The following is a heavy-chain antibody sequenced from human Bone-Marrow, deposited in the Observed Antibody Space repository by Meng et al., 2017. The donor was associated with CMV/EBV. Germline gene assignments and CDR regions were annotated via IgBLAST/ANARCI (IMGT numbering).Heavy chain of an antibody. CDR3: ARGAGTPMVLPPDV. J-gene: IGHJ4*02. CDR2: IYGSGTT. CDR1: CLTASRNY. Sequence: GESLKTSWAASCLTASRNYMGWVRQAPGKGLEWGSVIYGSGTTNYPDFVKGRFTISRDNSRNTVYLQMNRLRSEDSGVYFCARGAGTPMVLPPDVWGQGSLVTVSS. V-gene: IGHV3-66*03. D-gene: IGHD5-18*01.